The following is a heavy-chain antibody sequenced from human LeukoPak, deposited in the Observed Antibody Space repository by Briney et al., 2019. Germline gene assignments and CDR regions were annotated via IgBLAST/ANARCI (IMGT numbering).Heavy chain of an antibody. V-gene: IGHV3-53*04. CDR2: LSSTGNT. CDR3: ARWRPIDAFDI. Sequence: TGGSLRLSCAASGFTFSSYEMNWVRQAPGKGLEWVSLLSSTGNTSYADSVKGRFTISRHNSKNTLYLQVNSLRPEGTAMYYCARWRPIDAFDIWGQGTMVIVSS. D-gene: IGHD3-3*01. J-gene: IGHJ3*02. CDR1: GFTFSSYE.